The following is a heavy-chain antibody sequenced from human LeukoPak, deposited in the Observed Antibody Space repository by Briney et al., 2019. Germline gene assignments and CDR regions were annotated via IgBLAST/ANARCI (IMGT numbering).Heavy chain of an antibody. CDR1: GYSFTSYW. CDR2: IYPGDSDT. V-gene: IGHV5-51*01. D-gene: IGHD5-18*01. CDR3: ARQTPVDTAMATEEGYFDY. J-gene: IGHJ4*02. Sequence: GESLKISCKGSGYSFTSYWIGWVRQMPGKGLGWMGIIYPGDSDTRYSPSFQGQVTISADKSISTAYLQWSSLKASDTAMYYCARQTPVDTAMATEEGYFDYWGQGTLVTVSS.